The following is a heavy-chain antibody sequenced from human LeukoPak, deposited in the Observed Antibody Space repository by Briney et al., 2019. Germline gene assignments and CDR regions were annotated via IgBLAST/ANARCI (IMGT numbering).Heavy chain of an antibody. CDR1: GFTFSSYA. CDR2: ISNSGSST. D-gene: IGHD3-10*01. Sequence: PGGSLRLSCAASGFTFSSYAMSWVRQAPGKGPEWVSGISNSGSSTVYADSVQGRFTISRDNSKNTLYLQMNILRAEDTAVYYCAKDRGSGSGSYTWGIFDCWGQGTLVTVSS. CDR3: AKDRGSGSGSYTWGIFDC. J-gene: IGHJ4*02. V-gene: IGHV3-23*01.